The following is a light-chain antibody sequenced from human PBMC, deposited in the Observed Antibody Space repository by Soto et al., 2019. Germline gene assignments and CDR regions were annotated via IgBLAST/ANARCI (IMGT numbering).Light chain of an antibody. CDR2: GAF. Sequence: DIQMTQSPSSLSASVGDRVTITCRASHTFSSFLNWYQQKRGKPPTLLIYGAFNLRSGVPSRFAGSGGGAEFRLTISSLQPGDFATYYCQHSYSPPFTFGQGTSLELK. V-gene: IGKV1-39*01. CDR3: QHSYSPPFT. J-gene: IGKJ2*01. CDR1: HTFSSF.